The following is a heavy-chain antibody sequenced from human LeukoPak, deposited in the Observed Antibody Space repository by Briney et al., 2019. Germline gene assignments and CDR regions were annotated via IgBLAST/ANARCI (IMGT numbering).Heavy chain of an antibody. CDR3: ARALGYDFWSGYYFDY. J-gene: IGHJ4*02. Sequence: ASVKVSCKASGGTCSSYAISWVRQAHGQGLEWMGGIIPSYITSNYAQKCQGRVTITTDESTSTAYMELSRLRSEDTAVYYCARALGYDFWSGYYFDYWGQGTLVTVSS. CDR2: IIPSYITS. D-gene: IGHD3-3*01. CDR1: GGTCSSYA. V-gene: IGHV1-69*05.